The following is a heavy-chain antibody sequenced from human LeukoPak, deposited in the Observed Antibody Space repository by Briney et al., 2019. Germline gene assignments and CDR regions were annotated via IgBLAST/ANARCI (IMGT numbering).Heavy chain of an antibody. Sequence: ASVKVSCKASGYTFTSYYMHWVRQAPGQGPEWMGIINPSGGSTSYAQKFQGRVTMTRDTSTSTVYMELSSLRSEDTAVYYCARPGEKDYYFDYWGQGTLVTVSS. CDR3: ARPGEKDYYFDY. V-gene: IGHV1-46*01. J-gene: IGHJ4*02. CDR2: INPSGGST. CDR1: GYTFTSYY. D-gene: IGHD3-16*01.